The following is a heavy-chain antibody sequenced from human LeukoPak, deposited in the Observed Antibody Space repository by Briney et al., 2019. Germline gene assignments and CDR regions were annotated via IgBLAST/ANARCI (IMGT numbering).Heavy chain of an antibody. J-gene: IGHJ4*02. CDR3: SKYSYSHGYFDS. CDR1: GFTFSSYS. Sequence: GGSLRLSCAASGFTFSSYSMNWVRQAPGKGLEWVSYISSSSSTIYYADSVKGRFTISRDNAKNSLYLQMNSLRAEDTAVYYCSKYSYSHGYFDSWGQGTLVTVSS. V-gene: IGHV3-48*04. D-gene: IGHD5-18*01. CDR2: ISSSSSTI.